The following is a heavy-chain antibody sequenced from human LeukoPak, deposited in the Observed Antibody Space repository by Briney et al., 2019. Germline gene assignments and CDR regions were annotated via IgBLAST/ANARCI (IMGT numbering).Heavy chain of an antibody. V-gene: IGHV3-23*01. J-gene: IGHJ6*02. D-gene: IGHD3-10*01. Sequence: PGGSLRLSCAASGFTFSSYAMSWVRQAPGKGLEWVSAVSGSGGSTYYADSVKGRFTISRDNSKNTLYLQMNSLRAEDTAVYYCAKDRGSGSYSYYGMDVWGQGTTVTVSS. CDR3: AKDRGSGSYSYYGMDV. CDR2: VSGSGGST. CDR1: GFTFSSYA.